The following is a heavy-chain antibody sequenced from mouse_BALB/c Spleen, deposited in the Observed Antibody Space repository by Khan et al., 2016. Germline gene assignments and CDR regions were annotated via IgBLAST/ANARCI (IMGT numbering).Heavy chain of an antibody. CDR2: INPDSYTI. Sequence: EVKLLESGGGLVHPGGSLKLSCAASGFDFSRYWMSWVRQAPGKGLEWIGEINPDSYTINYTPSLKDKFIISRDNAKNTLYLQMSKVRSEDTALYYCARAGYYEYLAYWGQGTLVTVSA. CDR3: ARAGYYEYLAY. J-gene: IGHJ3*01. D-gene: IGHD1-1*01. CDR1: GFDFSRYW. V-gene: IGHV4-1*02.